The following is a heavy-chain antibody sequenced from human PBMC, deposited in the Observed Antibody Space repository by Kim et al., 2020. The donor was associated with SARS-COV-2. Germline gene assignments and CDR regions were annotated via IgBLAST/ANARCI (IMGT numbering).Heavy chain of an antibody. CDR3: ARDRKARAAAGTRGYYYYSMDV. J-gene: IGHJ6*02. CDR2: ISSSSSYI. CDR1: GFTFSSYS. Sequence: GGSLRLSCAASGFTFSSYSMNWVRQAPGKGLEWVSSISSSSSYIYYADSVKGRFTISRDNAKNSLYLQMNSLRAEDTAVYYCARDRKARAAAGTRGYYYYSMDVWGQGTTVTVSS. V-gene: IGHV3-21*01. D-gene: IGHD6-13*01.